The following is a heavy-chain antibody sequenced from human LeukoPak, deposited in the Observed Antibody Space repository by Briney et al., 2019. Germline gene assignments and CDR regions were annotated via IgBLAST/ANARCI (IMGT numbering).Heavy chain of an antibody. Sequence: PGGSLRLSCAASGFSFNTYSMTWVRQAPGKGLEWVSAIYWSGESTSYADSVKGRFTISRDNAKNSLFLQMNSLRTEDTALYYCARVGRTLVRGVITFYYFDYWGQGTLVSVSS. D-gene: IGHD3-10*01. CDR3: ARVGRTLVRGVITFYYFDY. CDR1: GFSFNTYS. CDR2: IYWSGEST. V-gene: IGHV3-20*04. J-gene: IGHJ4*02.